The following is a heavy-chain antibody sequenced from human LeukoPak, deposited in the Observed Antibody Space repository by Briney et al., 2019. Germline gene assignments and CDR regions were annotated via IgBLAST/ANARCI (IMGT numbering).Heavy chain of an antibody. Sequence: SQTLSLTCAISGDSVSGNSVVWHWIRQSPSRGLEWLGRTYYRSKWYNDYSISVKSRITINPDTSKNQFSLHLISVTPEDTAVYYCARSENYRFDYWGQGTLVTVSS. J-gene: IGHJ4*02. CDR2: TYYRSKWYN. D-gene: IGHD1-7*01. CDR3: ARSENYRFDY. CDR1: GDSVSGNSVV. V-gene: IGHV6-1*01.